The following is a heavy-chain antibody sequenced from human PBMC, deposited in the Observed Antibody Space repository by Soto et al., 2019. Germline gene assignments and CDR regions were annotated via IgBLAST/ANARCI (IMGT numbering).Heavy chain of an antibody. D-gene: IGHD6-19*01. CDR3: AKESQAEESYYYYGMDV. J-gene: IGHJ6*02. CDR2: ISYDGSNK. Sequence: QVQLVESGGGVVQPGRSLRLSCAASGFTFSSYGMHWVRQAPGKGLAWVAVISYDGSNKYYADSVKGRFTISRDNSKNTLYLQMNSLRAEDTAVYYCAKESQAEESYYYYGMDVWGQGTTFTVSS. CDR1: GFTFSSYG. V-gene: IGHV3-30*18.